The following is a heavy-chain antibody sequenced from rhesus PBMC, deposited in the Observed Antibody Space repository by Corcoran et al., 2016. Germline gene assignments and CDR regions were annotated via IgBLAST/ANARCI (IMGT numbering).Heavy chain of an antibody. CDR2: ISGSTWST. D-gene: IGHD6-25*01. V-gene: IGHV4-165*01. CDR3: ARGSGSWKRRLGLDS. CDR1: GGSFSGYY. Sequence: QVQLQESGPGLVKPSETLSLTCAVSGGSFSGYYWGWIRQPPGKGLEWIGYISGSTWSTEDNPSRKSRVTISTDTSKNQFSLKLTSVTAADTAVYYCARGSGSWKRRLGLDSWGQGVVVTVSA. J-gene: IGHJ6*01.